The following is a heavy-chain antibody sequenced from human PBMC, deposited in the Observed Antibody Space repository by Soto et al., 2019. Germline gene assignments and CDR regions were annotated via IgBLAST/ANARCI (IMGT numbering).Heavy chain of an antibody. CDR3: ATDWLYGGYVNKE. V-gene: IGHV1-24*01. Sequence: ASVKVSCKVSGYTLTELSMYWVRQAPGKGLEWMGGFDPEDGETIYAQKFQGRVTMTEDTSTDTAYMELSSLRSEDTAVYYCATDWLYGGYVNKEWGQGTLVTVSS. CDR2: FDPEDGET. CDR1: GYTLTELS. D-gene: IGHD4-17*01. J-gene: IGHJ4*02.